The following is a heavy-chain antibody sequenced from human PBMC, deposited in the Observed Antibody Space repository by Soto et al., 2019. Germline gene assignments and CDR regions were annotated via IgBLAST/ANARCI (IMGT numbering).Heavy chain of an antibody. CDR3: ARCSRYYDFWSGYENWFDP. Sequence: GASVNVSCKASGYTFTSYGISWVRQAPGQGLEWMGWISAYNGNTNYAQKLQGRVTMTTDTSTSTAYMELRSLRSDDTAVYYCARCSRYYDFWSGYENWFDPWGQGTLVTVSS. D-gene: IGHD3-3*01. V-gene: IGHV1-18*01. CDR2: ISAYNGNT. J-gene: IGHJ5*02. CDR1: GYTFTSYG.